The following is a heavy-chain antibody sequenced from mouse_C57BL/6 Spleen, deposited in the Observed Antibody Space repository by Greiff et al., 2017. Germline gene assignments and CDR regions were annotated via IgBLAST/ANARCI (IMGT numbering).Heavy chain of an antibody. Sequence: QVHVKQSGAELVRPGTSVKLSCKASGYTFTSYCMHWVKQRPGQGLEWMGVIDPSDSYTNYNQKFKGKATLTVDTSSTTAYMQLSSLTSEDSAVYYCARGEVYYGLYWDFEVWGTGTTVTVSS. CDR2: IDPSDSYT. CDR1: GYTFTSYC. D-gene: IGHD2-1*01. CDR3: ARGEVYYGLYWDFEV. J-gene: IGHJ1*03. V-gene: IGHV1-59*01.